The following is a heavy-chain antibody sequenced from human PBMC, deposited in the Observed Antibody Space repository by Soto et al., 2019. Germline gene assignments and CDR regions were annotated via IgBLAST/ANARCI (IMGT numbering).Heavy chain of an antibody. CDR1: GGSISSGGYY. J-gene: IGHJ5*02. V-gene: IGHV4-31*03. Sequence: PSETLSLTCTVSGGSISSGGYYWSWIRQHPGKGLEWIGYIYYSGSTYYNPSLKSRVTISVDTSKNQFSLKLSSVTAADTAVYYCARDTSPYYYDSSDNTRWFDPWGQGTMVTVSS. CDR3: ARDTSPYYYDSSDNTRWFDP. D-gene: IGHD3-22*01. CDR2: IYYSGST.